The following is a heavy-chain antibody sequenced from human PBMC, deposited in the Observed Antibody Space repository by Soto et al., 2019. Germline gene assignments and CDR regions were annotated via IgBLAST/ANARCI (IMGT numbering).Heavy chain of an antibody. J-gene: IGHJ3*02. Sequence: SETLSLTYAVSGGSISSGGYSWSWIRQPPGKGLEWIGYIYHSGSTYYNPSLKSRVTISVDRSKNQFSLKLSSVTAADTAVYYCASSGVITELDAFDIWGQGTMVTVSS. V-gene: IGHV4-30-2*01. CDR2: IYHSGST. D-gene: IGHD3-22*01. CDR1: GGSISSGGYS. CDR3: ASSGVITELDAFDI.